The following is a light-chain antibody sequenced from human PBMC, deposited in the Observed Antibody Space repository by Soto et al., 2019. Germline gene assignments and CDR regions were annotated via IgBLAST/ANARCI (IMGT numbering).Light chain of an antibody. CDR3: QQYNSYPWT. CDR1: QRISSW. J-gene: IGKJ1*01. V-gene: IGKV1-5*03. Sequence: DIQMTQSPSTLSVSVGDRVTITCRASQRISSWLAWYQQKPGKAPKLLIYKASSLESGVPSRFSGSGSGTEFTLTLSSLQPDDFATYYCQQYNSYPWTFGQGTKVEIK. CDR2: KAS.